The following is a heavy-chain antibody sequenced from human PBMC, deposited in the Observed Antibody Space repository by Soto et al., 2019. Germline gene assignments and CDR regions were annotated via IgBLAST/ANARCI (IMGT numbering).Heavy chain of an antibody. Sequence: QVQLVQSGAEVKKPGASVKVSCKASGYTFTSYAIHWVRQAPGQRLEWMGWINAGNGNTKYSQKFQGRVTITRDTSASTAYMELSSLRSEDTAVYYCARSDSGSLDYSDYWGQGTLVTVSS. V-gene: IGHV1-3*01. J-gene: IGHJ4*02. CDR2: INAGNGNT. CDR3: ARSDSGSLDYSDY. CDR1: GYTFTSYA. D-gene: IGHD1-26*01.